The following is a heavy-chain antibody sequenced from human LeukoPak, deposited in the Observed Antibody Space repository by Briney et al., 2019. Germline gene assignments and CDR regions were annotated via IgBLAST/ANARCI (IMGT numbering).Heavy chain of an antibody. D-gene: IGHD6-13*01. V-gene: IGHV4-34*01. CDR2: INHSGST. CDR3: AARGIAAAPGNY. Sequence: KPSKTLSLTCAVYGGSFSGYYWSWIRQPPGKGLEWIGEINHSGSTNYNPSLKSRVTISVDTSKNQFSLKLSSVAAADTAVYYCAARGIAAAPGNYWGQGTLVTVSS. J-gene: IGHJ4*02. CDR1: GGSFSGYY.